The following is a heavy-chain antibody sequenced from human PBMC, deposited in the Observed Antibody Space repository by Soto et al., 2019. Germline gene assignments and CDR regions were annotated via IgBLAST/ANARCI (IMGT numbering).Heavy chain of an antibody. CDR2: SYSGGST. J-gene: IGHJ4*02. Sequence: EVQLVETGGGLIQPGGSLRLSCAASGFTVSSNYMSWVRQAPGQGLEWASVSYSGGSTYYADSVKGRFTISRDNSKNTLYLQMNSLRAEDTAVYYCARVRRAVAGRGGFDFDYWGQGTLVTVSS. CDR1: GFTVSSNY. V-gene: IGHV3-53*02. D-gene: IGHD6-19*01. CDR3: ARVRRAVAGRGGFDFDY.